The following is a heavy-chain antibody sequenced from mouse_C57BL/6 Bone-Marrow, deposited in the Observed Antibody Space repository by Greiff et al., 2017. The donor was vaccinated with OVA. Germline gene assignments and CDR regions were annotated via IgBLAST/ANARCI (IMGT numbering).Heavy chain of an antibody. V-gene: IGHV1-81*01. Sequence: VQGVESGAELARPGASVKLSCKASGYTFTSYGISWVKQRTGQGLEWIGEIYPRSGNTYYNEKFKGKATLTADKSSSTADMELRSLTAEDSAVYFCARGGDSSGYLPWFAYWGQGTLVTVSA. CDR3: ARGGDSSGYLPWFAY. CDR2: IYPRSGNT. J-gene: IGHJ3*01. D-gene: IGHD3-2*02. CDR1: GYTFTSYG.